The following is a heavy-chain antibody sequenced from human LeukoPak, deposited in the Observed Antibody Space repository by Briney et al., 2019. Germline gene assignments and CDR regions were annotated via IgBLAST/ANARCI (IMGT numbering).Heavy chain of an antibody. D-gene: IGHD3-10*01. J-gene: IGHJ6*02. CDR1: GGSISSGGYY. CDR2: IYYSGST. Sequence: SETLSLTCTVSGGSISSGGYYWSWIRQHPGKGLEWIGCIYYSGSTYYNPSLKSRVTVSVDTSKNQFSLKLSSVTAADTAVYYCARVPSSITLRGYYYYGMDVWGQGTTVTVSS. V-gene: IGHV4-31*03. CDR3: ARVPSSITLRGYYYYGMDV.